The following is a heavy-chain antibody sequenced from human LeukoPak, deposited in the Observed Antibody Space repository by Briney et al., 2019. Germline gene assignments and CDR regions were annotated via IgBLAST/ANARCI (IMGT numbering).Heavy chain of an antibody. CDR3: ARGRGSLTY. D-gene: IGHD3-10*01. CDR1: GCTISSYY. CDR2: FYDTRSP. Sequence: PSETLSLTCTVSGCTISSYYWSWIRQPPGKGLEWIGYFYDTRSPKYNPSLVRRVTISVDMSRNQFSLNLTSVTAADTAVYYCARGRGSLTYWGQGTLATVSS. J-gene: IGHJ4*02. V-gene: IGHV4-59*01.